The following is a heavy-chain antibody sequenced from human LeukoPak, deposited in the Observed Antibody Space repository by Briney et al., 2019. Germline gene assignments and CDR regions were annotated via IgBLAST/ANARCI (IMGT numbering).Heavy chain of an antibody. V-gene: IGHV1-18*01. J-gene: IGHJ3*01. Sequence: KVSXKASGYTFSSYGISWVRQAPGQGLEWMGWISAYNGNTNYAQKFQGRVTMTTDTSTSTAYMELRSLRSDDTAVYFCARDGFFGSGIVGAFDVWGQGTMVTVSS. CDR3: ARDGFFGSGIVGAFDV. CDR2: ISAYNGNT. CDR1: GYTFSSYG. D-gene: IGHD3-10*01.